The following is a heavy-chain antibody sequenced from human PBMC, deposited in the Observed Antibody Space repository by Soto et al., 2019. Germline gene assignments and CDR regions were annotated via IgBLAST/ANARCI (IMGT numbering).Heavy chain of an antibody. J-gene: IGHJ6*03. D-gene: IGHD2-21*01. V-gene: IGHV3-33*08. CDR1: GFTFSSYW. Sequence: GGSLRLSCAASGFTFSSYWMSWVRQAPGKGLEWVAVIWYDGSNKYYADSVKGRFTISRDNSKNTLYLQMNSLRAEYTAVYYRARDDSYYYYMDVWGKGTTVTVSS. CDR2: IWYDGSNK. CDR3: ARDDSYYYYMDV.